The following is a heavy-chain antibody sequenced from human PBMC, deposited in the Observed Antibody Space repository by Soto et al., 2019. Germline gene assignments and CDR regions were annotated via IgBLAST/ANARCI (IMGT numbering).Heavy chain of an antibody. CDR1: GGSFSGYY. CDR2: IYYSGST. Sequence: SETLSLTCAVYGGSFSGYYWSWIRQSPGKGLEWIGSIYYSGSTYYNPSLKSRVTISVDTSKNQFSLKLSSVTAADTAVYYCAGYNNWNDALDYWGQGTLVTVSS. D-gene: IGHD1-20*01. J-gene: IGHJ4*02. CDR3: AGYNNWNDALDY. V-gene: IGHV4-34*01.